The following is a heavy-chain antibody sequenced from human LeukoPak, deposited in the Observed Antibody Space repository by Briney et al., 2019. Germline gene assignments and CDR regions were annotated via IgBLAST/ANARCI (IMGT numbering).Heavy chain of an antibody. CDR2: IYYSGSS. D-gene: IGHD3-10*01. CDR1: GGSISSYY. V-gene: IGHV4-59*01. CDR3: ARFRTTFGELNH. Sequence: SETLSLTCTVPGGSISSYYWSWIRQPPAKGLQWIGYIYYSGSSNYNPSLKSRVTISVDTSKNQFSLKLSSMTAADTAVYYCARFRTTFGELNHWGQGTLVTVSS. J-gene: IGHJ5*02.